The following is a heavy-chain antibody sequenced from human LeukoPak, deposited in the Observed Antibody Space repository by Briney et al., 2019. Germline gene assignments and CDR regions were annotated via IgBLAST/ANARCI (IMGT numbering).Heavy chain of an antibody. V-gene: IGHV3-48*03. D-gene: IGHD3-3*01. J-gene: IGHJ6*03. CDR2: ISSSGSTI. Sequence: PGGSLRLSCAASGFTFSSYEMNWVRQAPGKGLEWVSYISSSGSTIYYADSVKGRFTISRDNAKNSLYLQMNSLRAEDTAVYYCAKMGSDFWSGYSPYYYYYMDVWGKGTTVTVSS. CDR3: AKMGSDFWSGYSPYYYYYMDV. CDR1: GFTFSSYE.